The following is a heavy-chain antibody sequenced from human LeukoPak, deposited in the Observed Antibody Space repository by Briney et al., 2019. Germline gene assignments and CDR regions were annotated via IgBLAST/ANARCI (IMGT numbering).Heavy chain of an antibody. CDR2: INPNSGGT. V-gene: IGHV1-2*06. CDR1: GYTFTDYY. Sequence: ASVKVSCKVSGYTFTDYYMHWVQQAPGQGLEWMGRINPNSGGTNYAQKFQGRVTMTRDTSISTAYMELSRLRSDDTAVYYCESRIVGATFFDYWGQGTLVTVSS. D-gene: IGHD1-26*01. J-gene: IGHJ4*02. CDR3: ESRIVGATFFDY.